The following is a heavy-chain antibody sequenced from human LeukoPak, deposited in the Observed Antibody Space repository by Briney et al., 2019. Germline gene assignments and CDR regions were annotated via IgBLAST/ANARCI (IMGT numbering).Heavy chain of an antibody. CDR1: GYTFTSYG. J-gene: IGHJ3*02. D-gene: IGHD6-13*01. CDR2: ISAYNGNT. CDR3: AREGNVAAARIVADNDAFDI. V-gene: IGHV1-18*01. Sequence: ASVKVSCKASGYTFTSYGISWVRQAPGQGLEWMGWISAYNGNTNYAQKLQGRVTMTTDTSTSTAYMELRSLRSDDTAVYYCAREGNVAAARIVADNDAFDIWGQGTMVTVSS.